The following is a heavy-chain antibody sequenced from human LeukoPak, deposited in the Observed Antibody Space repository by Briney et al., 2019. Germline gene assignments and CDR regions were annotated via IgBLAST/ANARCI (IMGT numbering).Heavy chain of an antibody. CDR1: GFTFSSYW. V-gene: IGHV3-7*01. D-gene: IGHD3-3*01. J-gene: IGHJ4*02. CDR3: ARKLRFLEWLSNYFDY. Sequence: GGSLRLSCAASGFTFSSYWMSWVRQAPGKGLEWVANIKQDGSEKYYVDSVKGRFTISRDNAKNSLYLQMNSLRAEDTAVYYCARKLRFLEWLSNYFDYWGQGTLVTVSS. CDR2: IKQDGSEK.